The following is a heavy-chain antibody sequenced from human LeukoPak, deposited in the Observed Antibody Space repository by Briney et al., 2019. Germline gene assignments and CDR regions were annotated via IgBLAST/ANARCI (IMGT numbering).Heavy chain of an antibody. V-gene: IGHV1-3*01. CDR2: INAGNGNT. Sequence: ASVKVSCKASGYTFTSYDINWVRQATGQGLEWMGWINAGNGNTKYSQKFQGRVTITRDTSASTAYMELSSLRSEDTAVYYCARVSSSWSGSFGYWGQGTLVTVSS. CDR1: GYTFTSYD. J-gene: IGHJ4*02. D-gene: IGHD6-13*01. CDR3: ARVSSSWSGSFGY.